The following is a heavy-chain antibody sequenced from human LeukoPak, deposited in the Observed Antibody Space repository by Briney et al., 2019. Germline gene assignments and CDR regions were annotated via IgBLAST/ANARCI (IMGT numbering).Heavy chain of an antibody. CDR1: GFTFKKHW. J-gene: IGHJ6*03. D-gene: IGHD1-26*01. CDR3: ARGEENSDFDAYYYYMDV. CDR2: TNTDETNT. V-gene: IGHV3-74*01. Sequence: LSGGSLRLSCAVSGFTFKKHWMHWVRQAPGKGLLWISRTNTDETNTNYADSVKGRFTISRDNAKNTLYLQMKSLTDEDTAVYYCARGEENSDFDAYYYYMDVWGNGTTVTVSS.